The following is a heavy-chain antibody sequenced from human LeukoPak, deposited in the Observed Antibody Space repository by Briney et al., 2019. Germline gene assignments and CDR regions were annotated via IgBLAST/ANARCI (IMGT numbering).Heavy chain of an antibody. CDR3: ARGARSSSWYVPYYFDY. V-gene: IGHV4-38-2*02. Sequence: SETLSLTCTVSDNSISNGYYWGWIRQPPGKGLEWIGSIYYSGSTYYNPSLKTRVTISKDMSKNQLSLKLSSVTAADTAVYYCARGARSSSWYVPYYFDYWGQGTLVTVSS. CDR2: IYYSGST. J-gene: IGHJ4*02. D-gene: IGHD6-13*01. CDR1: DNSISNGYY.